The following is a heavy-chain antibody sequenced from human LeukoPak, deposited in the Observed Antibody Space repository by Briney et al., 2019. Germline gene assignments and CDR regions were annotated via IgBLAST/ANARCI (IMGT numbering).Heavy chain of an antibody. Sequence: GGSLRLSCAASGFTFSNSAMSWVRQAPGKGLEWVSAISGSGGSTYYADSVKGRFTISRDNSKNTLYLQMTSLRAEDTAVYYCAKEYCSGGSCYCSRWGQGALVTVSS. V-gene: IGHV3-23*01. CDR2: ISGSGGST. CDR3: AKEYCSGGSCYCSR. CDR1: GFTFSNSA. D-gene: IGHD2-15*01. J-gene: IGHJ4*02.